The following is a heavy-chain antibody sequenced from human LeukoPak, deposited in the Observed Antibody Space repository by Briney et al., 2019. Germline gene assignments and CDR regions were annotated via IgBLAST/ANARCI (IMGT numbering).Heavy chain of an antibody. V-gene: IGHV4-61*02. Sequence: SETLSLTCTISDDAITIGSHYWSWIRQPAGKAMKWIGRVYDSGSTYYNVSLRRRVAISVDMSKKQFPLRLSSVTAADTAVYYCARESGELIGYQSIDPWGQGILVTVSS. CDR2: VYDSGST. D-gene: IGHD3-10*01. CDR1: DDAITIGSHY. CDR3: ARESGELIGYQSIDP. J-gene: IGHJ5*02.